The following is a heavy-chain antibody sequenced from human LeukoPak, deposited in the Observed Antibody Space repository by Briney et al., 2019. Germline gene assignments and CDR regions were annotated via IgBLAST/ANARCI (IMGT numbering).Heavy chain of an antibody. V-gene: IGHV3-74*01. J-gene: IGHJ4*02. CDR1: GFTFSSYW. CDR2: INSDGSST. Sequence: GGSLRLSCAASGFTFSSYWMHWVGQAPGKGLVWVSRINSDGSSTSYADSVKGRFTISRDNSKNTLYLQMNSLRAEDTAVYYCAGIAAAGPFDYWGQGTLVTVSS. CDR3: AGIAAAGPFDY. D-gene: IGHD6-13*01.